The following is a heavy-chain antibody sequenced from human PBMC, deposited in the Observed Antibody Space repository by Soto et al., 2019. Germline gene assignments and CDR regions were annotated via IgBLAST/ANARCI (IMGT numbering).Heavy chain of an antibody. CDR3: TYLYREGP. CDR2: IKSRTDGGAT. CDR1: GFSFNKAW. V-gene: IGHV3-15*01. D-gene: IGHD3-10*01. J-gene: IGHJ5*02. Sequence: EVQLVESGGDLVEPGGSLRLSCAASGFSFNKAWMTWVRQASGKGLEWVGRIKSRTDGGATEYAPPVNDRFIISRDDSRNMVFLQMNSLKTEDTAVYFCTYLYREGPWGQGTLVTVSS.